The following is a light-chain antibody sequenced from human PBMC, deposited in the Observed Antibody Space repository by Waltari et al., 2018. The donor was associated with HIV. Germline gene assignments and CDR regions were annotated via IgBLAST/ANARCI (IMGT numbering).Light chain of an antibody. Sequence: QSVLTQPPSVSGAPGQRVTLPCTGSSSNIGAGYDVHWYQQLPGTAPKLLIYGSSNRPAGVPDRCSGSKSGTSASLAITGLQAEDEADYYCQSYDSSLSGSWVFGGGTKLTVL. CDR2: GSS. V-gene: IGLV1-40*01. J-gene: IGLJ3*02. CDR1: SSNIGAGYD. CDR3: QSYDSSLSGSWV.